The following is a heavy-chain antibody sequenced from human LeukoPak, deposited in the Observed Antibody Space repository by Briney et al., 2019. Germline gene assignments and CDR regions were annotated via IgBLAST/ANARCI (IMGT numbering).Heavy chain of an antibody. CDR3: ARDLNVLRYFDWLFPADGMDV. D-gene: IGHD3-9*01. CDR2: INAGNGNT. V-gene: IGHV1-3*01. J-gene: IGHJ6*04. Sequence: GASVKVSCKASGYTFTSYAMHWVRQAPGQRLEWMGWINAGNGNTKYSQKFQGRVTITRDTSASTAYMELSSLRSEDTAVHYCARDLNVLRYFDWLFPADGMDVWGKGTTVTVSS. CDR1: GYTFTSYA.